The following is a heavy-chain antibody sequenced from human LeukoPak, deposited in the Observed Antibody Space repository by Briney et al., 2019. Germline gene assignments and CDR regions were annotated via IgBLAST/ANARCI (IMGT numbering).Heavy chain of an antibody. Sequence: GESLKISCKGSGYSFTSYWIGWVRQMPGKGLEWMGIIYPGDSDTRYSPSFQGQVTISADKSISTAYLQWSSLKASDTAMYYCARRNRDCSGGSCWIDYWGQGTLVTVSS. D-gene: IGHD2-15*01. CDR1: GYSFTSYW. CDR3: ARRNRDCSGGSCWIDY. CDR2: IYPGDSDT. V-gene: IGHV5-51*01. J-gene: IGHJ4*02.